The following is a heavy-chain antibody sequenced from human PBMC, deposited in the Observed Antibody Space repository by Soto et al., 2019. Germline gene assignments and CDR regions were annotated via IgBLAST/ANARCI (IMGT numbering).Heavy chain of an antibody. J-gene: IGHJ6*02. V-gene: IGHV1-69*06. CDR2: IIPIFSTA. Sequence: QVQLVQSGSEVKKPGSSVKVSCKASGGTFSNYAINWVRQAPGQGLEWMGGIIPIFSTADYAQKFQGRATIIADNSTSTDDMELSSLRSEDTAVYYCARLAQKGRFVGYDAAYGMEDWGQGTKVTVSS. D-gene: IGHD5-12*01. CDR1: GGTFSNYA. CDR3: ARLAQKGRFVGYDAAYGMED.